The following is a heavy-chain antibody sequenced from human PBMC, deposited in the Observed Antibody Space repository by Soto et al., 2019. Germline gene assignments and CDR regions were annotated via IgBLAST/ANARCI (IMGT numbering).Heavy chain of an antibody. Sequence: TGGSLRLSCVASGFTFSSYGMHWVRQAPGKGLEWVAGIWYDGRDKYYADSLKGRFTISRDNSKNTLYLQMNSLSAEDTAVYYCARDYSSSWYGFDYWGQGTLVTVSS. J-gene: IGHJ4*02. CDR2: IWYDGRDK. V-gene: IGHV3-33*01. CDR3: ARDYSSSWYGFDY. D-gene: IGHD6-13*01. CDR1: GFTFSSYG.